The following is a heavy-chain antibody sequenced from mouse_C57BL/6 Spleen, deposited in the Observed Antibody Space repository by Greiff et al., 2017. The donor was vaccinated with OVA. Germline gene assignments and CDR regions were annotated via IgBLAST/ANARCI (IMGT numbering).Heavy chain of an antibody. Sequence: VKLMESGAELARPGASVKLSCKASGYTFTSYGISWVKQRTGQGLEWIGVINPGSGGTNYNEKFKGKATLTSDKSSSTAYMQLSSLTSEDSAVYFCARAEDGGGAMDYWGQGTSVTVSS. V-gene: IGHV1-81*01. CDR1: GYTFTSYG. CDR3: ARAEDGGGAMDY. J-gene: IGHJ4*01. CDR2: INPGSGGT.